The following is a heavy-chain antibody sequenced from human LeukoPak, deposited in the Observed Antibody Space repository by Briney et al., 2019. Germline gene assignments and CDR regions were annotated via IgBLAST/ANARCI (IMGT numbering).Heavy chain of an antibody. V-gene: IGHV3-23*03. CDR1: RFTFSSYA. J-gene: IGHJ6*02. CDR2: IYTDGRI. Sequence: GGSLRLSCAASRFTFSSYAMTWVRLAPGKGLEWVSLIYTDGRIDYADSVKGRFTISRDNSKNALHLQMNSLRAEDTAVYYCAKGSQYSSGWYDMTDYYYGMDVWGQGTTVTVSS. CDR3: AKGSQYSSGWYDMTDYYYGMDV. D-gene: IGHD6-19*01.